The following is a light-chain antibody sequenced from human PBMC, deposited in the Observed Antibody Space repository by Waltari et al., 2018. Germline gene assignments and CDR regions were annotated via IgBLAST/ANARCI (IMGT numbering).Light chain of an antibody. CDR3: MQAIQPPLT. Sequence: EIVLTTSPLTLAVTPGEQASIPFRSRHSRLQSNGYNYLDWYLQKPGQSPRLLIYLRSNRAAGVPDRFSGSGSGTDFTLKISRVEAEDVGVYYCMQAIQPPLTFGGGTKVEIK. J-gene: IGKJ4*01. CDR1: HSRLQSNGYNY. CDR2: LRS. V-gene: IGKV2-28*01.